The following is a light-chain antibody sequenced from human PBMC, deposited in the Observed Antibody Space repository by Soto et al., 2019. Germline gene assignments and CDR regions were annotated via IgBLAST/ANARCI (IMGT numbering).Light chain of an antibody. Sequence: AIRMTQSPSSFSASTGARVTITCRASQGISSYLAWYQQNPGKAPKLLTYAASTLQSGVPSRFSGSGSGTDFTLTISCLQSEDLATYYCQQYYSYPTITFGQGTRLEIK. CDR1: QGISSY. CDR2: AAS. CDR3: QQYYSYPTIT. J-gene: IGKJ5*01. V-gene: IGKV1-8*01.